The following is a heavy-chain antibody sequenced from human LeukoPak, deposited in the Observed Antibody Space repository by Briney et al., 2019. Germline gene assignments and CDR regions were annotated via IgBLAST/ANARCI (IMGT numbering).Heavy chain of an antibody. CDR2: MNPNSGNT. CDR1: GYTFTSYD. V-gene: IGHV1-8*01. CDR3: ARVLGGDFWSGYYSGYYYFVMDV. D-gene: IGHD3-3*01. Sequence: ALVKVSCKASGYTFTSYDINWVRQATGQGLEWMGWMNPNSGNTGYAQKFQGRVTMTRNTSISTAYMELSSLRSEDTAVYYCARVLGGDFWSGYYSGYYYFVMDVWGQGTTVTVSS. J-gene: IGHJ6*02.